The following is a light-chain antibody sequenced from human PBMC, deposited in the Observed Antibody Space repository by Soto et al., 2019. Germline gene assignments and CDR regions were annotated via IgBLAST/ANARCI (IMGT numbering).Light chain of an antibody. V-gene: IGKV1-12*01. J-gene: IGKJ4*01. CDR3: QQADSIPLT. CDR2: AAS. Sequence: DIQMTQSPSFVSASVGDRVTITCRASQDISKWLAWYQQKPGRAPKILIFAASTLQREVPSRFSDSGSGTDFTLTISSLQPEDSATYYCQQADSIPLTFGGGTKVDFK. CDR1: QDISKW.